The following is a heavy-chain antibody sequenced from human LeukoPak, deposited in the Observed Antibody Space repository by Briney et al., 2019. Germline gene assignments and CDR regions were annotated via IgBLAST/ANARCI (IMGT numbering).Heavy chain of an antibody. V-gene: IGHV1-2*02. CDR1: GYTFAGYY. D-gene: IGHD3-3*01. CDR2: INPNSGGT. Sequence: ASVKVSCKASGYTFAGYYMHWVRQAPGQGLEWMGWINPNSGGTNYAQKFQGRVTMTRDTSISTAYMELSRLRSDDTAVYYCARVLRLWSGFVDYWGQGTLVTVSS. J-gene: IGHJ4*02. CDR3: ARVLRLWSGFVDY.